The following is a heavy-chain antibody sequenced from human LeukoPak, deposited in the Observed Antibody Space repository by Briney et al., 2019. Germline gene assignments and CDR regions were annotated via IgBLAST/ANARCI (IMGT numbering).Heavy chain of an antibody. V-gene: IGHV1-2*02. J-gene: IGHJ4*02. Sequence: ASVKVSCKASGYTFTGYYMHWVRQAPGQGLEWMGWINPNSGGTNYAQKFQGRVTMTRDTSISTAYMELSRLRSDDTAVYYCARRSVDGYKLIDYWGQGTLVTVSS. CDR1: GYTFTGYY. CDR2: INPNSGGT. CDR3: ARRSVDGYKLIDY. D-gene: IGHD5-24*01.